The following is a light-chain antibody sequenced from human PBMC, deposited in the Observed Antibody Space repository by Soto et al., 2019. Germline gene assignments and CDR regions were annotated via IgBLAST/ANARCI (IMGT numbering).Light chain of an antibody. CDR1: QSINTP. J-gene: IGKJ5*01. CDR2: AAS. Sequence: DIQMPQYPSSLSASVGDRVTITCRASQSINTPLTWYQQKPGKAPKALIYAASILETGVPSRFTGSGSGTHFTLTIRSLQPDDFATYFCQQIISSALTFGQGTLLEIK. CDR3: QQIISSALT. V-gene: IGKV1-5*03.